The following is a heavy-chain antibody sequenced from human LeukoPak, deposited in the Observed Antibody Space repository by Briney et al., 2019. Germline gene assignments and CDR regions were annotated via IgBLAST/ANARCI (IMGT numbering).Heavy chain of an antibody. J-gene: IGHJ4*02. V-gene: IGHV3-33*06. CDR2: IWYDGTNQ. D-gene: IGHD2-2*01. CDR3: AKLVHNPALSDTDY. Sequence: GGSLRLSCAVSVFTFCDYAMHWVRQAPGKGLEWLAVIWYDGTNQYYADSVKGRFTISRDNSKNTLFLQMISLRAEDTAVYYCAKLVHNPALSDTDYWGQGILVTVSS. CDR1: VFTFCDYA.